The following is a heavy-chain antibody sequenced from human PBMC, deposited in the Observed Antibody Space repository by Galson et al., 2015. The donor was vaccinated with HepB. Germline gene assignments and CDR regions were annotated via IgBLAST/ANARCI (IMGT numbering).Heavy chain of an antibody. CDR3: AREYYYDNSGYYYYFDY. J-gene: IGHJ4*02. CDR2: ISGYNGNT. CDR1: GYTFTSYG. V-gene: IGHV1-18*01. Sequence: SVKVSCKASGYTFTSYGISWVRQAPGQGLEWMGWISGYNGNTNYGQKFQGRVTMTTDTSTSTAYMELRSLRSDDTAVYYCAREYYYDNSGYYYYFDYWGQGTLVTCSS. D-gene: IGHD3-22*01.